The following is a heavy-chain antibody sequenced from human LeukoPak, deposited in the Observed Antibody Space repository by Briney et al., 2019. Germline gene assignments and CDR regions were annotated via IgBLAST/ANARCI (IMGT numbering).Heavy chain of an antibody. CDR2: MNPNSGNT. V-gene: IGHV1-8*01. D-gene: IGHD4-17*01. J-gene: IGHJ4*02. CDR1: GYTFTNYD. Sequence: ASVKVSCKASGYTFTNYDINWVRKATGQGLEWMGWMNPNSGNTGYAQKFQGRVSMTRNTSISTAYMELSSLRSEDTAVYYCARGIGSTTVTTLEYYFDYWGQGTLVTVSS. CDR3: ARGIGSTTVTTLEYYFDY.